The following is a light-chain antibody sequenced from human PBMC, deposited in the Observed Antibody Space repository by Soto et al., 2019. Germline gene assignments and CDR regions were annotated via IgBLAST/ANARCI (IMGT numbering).Light chain of an antibody. CDR3: QQYNSYPLT. CDR2: KAS. Sequence: DIQMTQSPSSLSASVGDRVTITCRASQSISSYLNWYQQKPGKAPKLLIYKASSLESGVPSRFSGSGSGTEFTLTISSLQPDDFATYYCQQYNSYPLTFGGGTRLEI. CDR1: QSISSY. V-gene: IGKV1-5*03. J-gene: IGKJ5*01.